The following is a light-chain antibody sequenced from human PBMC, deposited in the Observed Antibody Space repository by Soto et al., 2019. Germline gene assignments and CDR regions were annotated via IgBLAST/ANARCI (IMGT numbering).Light chain of an antibody. CDR3: QQSYFTPLT. J-gene: IGKJ4*01. CDR1: QTISHY. CDR2: DAS. V-gene: IGKV1-39*01. Sequence: DIQMTQSASSLSASVGDRVTITCRASQTISHYLNWYQQKPGKAPKLLIHDASTLQSGVPSRFSGSGSGTDFTLTISNLQREDFATYYCQQSYFTPLTFGGGTRVEIK.